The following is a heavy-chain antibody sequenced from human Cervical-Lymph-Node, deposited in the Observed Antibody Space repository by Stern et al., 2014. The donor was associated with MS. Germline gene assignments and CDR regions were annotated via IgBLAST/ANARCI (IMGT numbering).Heavy chain of an antibody. CDR3: ARGASDY. J-gene: IGHJ4*02. Sequence: VQLEQSGAEVKKPGASLKVSCKSSGYTFSVYNIHWVRQAPGHGLEWMERINPNSGDTNYAQKFQGRVTMTRDTSISIVYMELTRLRSDDTAVYYCARGASDYWGQGTLVTVSS. D-gene: IGHD3-16*01. CDR2: INPNSGDT. CDR1: GYTFSVYN. V-gene: IGHV1-2*06.